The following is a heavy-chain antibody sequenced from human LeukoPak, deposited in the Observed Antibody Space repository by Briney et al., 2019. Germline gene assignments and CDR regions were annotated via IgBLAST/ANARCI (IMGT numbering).Heavy chain of an antibody. CDR3: ASRNDILTGYVFDF. J-gene: IGHJ4*02. V-gene: IGHV4-39*01. CDR2: IYYSGST. Sequence: SETLSLTCTVSGGSVSSSIYYWGWIRQPPGKGLEWIGSIYYSGSTSYNPSLKSRVTISVDTSKNQFSLKLTSVTAANTAVYYCASRNDILTGYVFDFWGQGTLVTVPS. CDR1: GGSVSSSIYY. D-gene: IGHD3-9*01.